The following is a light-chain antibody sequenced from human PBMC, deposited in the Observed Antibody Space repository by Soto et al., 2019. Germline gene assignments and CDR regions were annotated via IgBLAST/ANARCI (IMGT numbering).Light chain of an antibody. CDR1: QSVSSSY. CDR3: QQYGSSPWT. CDR2: GAS. Sequence: DIVLTQSPATLSLSPGERATLSCRASQSVSSSYLAWYQQKPGQAPRLLIYGASSRATGIPDRFSGSGSGTDFTLTISRLEPEDFAVYYCQQYGSSPWTFGQGTKV. V-gene: IGKV3-20*01. J-gene: IGKJ1*01.